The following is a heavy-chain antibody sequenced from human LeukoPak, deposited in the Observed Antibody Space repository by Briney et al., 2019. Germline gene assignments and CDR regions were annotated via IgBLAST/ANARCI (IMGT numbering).Heavy chain of an antibody. Sequence: PSETLSLTCAVYGGSFSGYYWSWIRQPPGKGLEWIGEINHSGSTNYNPSLKSRVTISVDTSKNQFSLKLSSVTAADTAVYYCARNKLPDYWGQGTLVTVSS. CDR2: INHSGST. CDR3: ARNKLPDY. D-gene: IGHD1/OR15-1a*01. J-gene: IGHJ4*02. V-gene: IGHV4-34*01. CDR1: GGSFSGYY.